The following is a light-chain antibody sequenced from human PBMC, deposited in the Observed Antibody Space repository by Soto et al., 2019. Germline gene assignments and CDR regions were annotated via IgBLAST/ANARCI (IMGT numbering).Light chain of an antibody. CDR1: QSISSY. J-gene: IGKJ2*01. V-gene: IGKV1-39*01. Sequence: DIQMTQSPSSLSASVGDRVTITCRASQSISSYLNWYQQKPGKATNLLIFAASSLQSGVPSRVNCRGSWTDVTLTISSLQTEDFATYYGQQSSSIPHTFGQGTKVDIK. CDR3: QQSSSIPHT. CDR2: AAS.